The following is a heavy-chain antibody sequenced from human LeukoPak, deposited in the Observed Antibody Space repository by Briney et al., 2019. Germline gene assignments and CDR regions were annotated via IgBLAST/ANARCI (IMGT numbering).Heavy chain of an antibody. D-gene: IGHD3-10*01. CDR3: AKSNGYGLVDI. CDR2: SFYSGGT. J-gene: IGHJ3*02. Sequence: PSEALSLTCTVSGGSINTPNYYWGWIRQTPGKGLEWIGNSFYSGGTYYSPSLSSRVTISLDTSRNQFSLKLNSVTAADTAVYYCAKSNGYGLVDIWGRGTMVTVSS. CDR1: GGSINTPNYY. V-gene: IGHV4-39*01.